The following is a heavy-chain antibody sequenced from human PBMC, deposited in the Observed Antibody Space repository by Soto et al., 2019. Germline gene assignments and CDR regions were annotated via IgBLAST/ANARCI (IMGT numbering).Heavy chain of an antibody. CDR3: ASLRFLEWLPLDY. CDR2: INHSGST. Sequence: SETLSLTCAVYGGPFSGYYWSWIRQPPGKGLEWIGEINHSGSTNYNPSLKSRVTISVDTSKNQFSLKLSSVTAADTAVYYCASLRFLEWLPLDYWGQGTLVTVSS. V-gene: IGHV4-34*01. J-gene: IGHJ4*02. CDR1: GGPFSGYY. D-gene: IGHD3-3*01.